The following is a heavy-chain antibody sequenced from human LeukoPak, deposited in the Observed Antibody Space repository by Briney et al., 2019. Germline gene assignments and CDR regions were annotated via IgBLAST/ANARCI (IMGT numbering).Heavy chain of an antibody. CDR2: INWNGGSI. Sequence: RPGGSLRLSCAASGFTFDDYGMSWVRQAPGKGLEWVSGINWNGGSIGYADSVKGRFTISRDNAKNSLYLQMNSLRAEDTAVYYCARTLLWFGELDYWGQGTLVTVSS. V-gene: IGHV3-20*04. J-gene: IGHJ4*02. D-gene: IGHD3-10*01. CDR3: ARTLLWFGELDY. CDR1: GFTFDDYG.